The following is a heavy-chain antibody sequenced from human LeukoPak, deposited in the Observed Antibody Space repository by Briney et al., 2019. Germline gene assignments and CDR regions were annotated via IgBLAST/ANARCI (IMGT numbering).Heavy chain of an antibody. V-gene: IGHV3-48*04. CDR1: GFTFSSYS. CDR3: ARDRAPTYYYDSSGYY. CDR2: ISSSSSTI. Sequence: GGSLRLSCAASGFTFSSYSMNWVRQAPGKGLEWVSYISSSSSTIYYADSVKGRFTISRDNAKNSLYLQMNSLGAEDTAVYYCARDRAPTYYYDSSGYYWGQGTLVTVSS. J-gene: IGHJ4*02. D-gene: IGHD3-22*01.